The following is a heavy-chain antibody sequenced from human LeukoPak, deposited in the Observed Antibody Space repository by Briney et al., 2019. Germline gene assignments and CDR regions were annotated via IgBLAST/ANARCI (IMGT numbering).Heavy chain of an antibody. Sequence: SQTLSLTCAISGDSVSSNSAAWNWIRQSPSRGLEWLGRTYYRSKWYNDYAVSVKSRMTINPDTSKNQFSLQLNSVTPEDTAVYYCTRGPTLDWYFDLWGRGTLVTVSS. V-gene: IGHV6-1*01. CDR1: GDSVSSNSAA. J-gene: IGHJ2*01. CDR3: TRGPTLDWYFDL. CDR2: TYYRSKWYN.